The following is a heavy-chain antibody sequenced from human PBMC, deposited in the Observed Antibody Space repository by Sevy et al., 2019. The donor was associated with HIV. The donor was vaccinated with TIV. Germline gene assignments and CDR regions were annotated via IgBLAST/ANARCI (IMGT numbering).Heavy chain of an antibody. V-gene: IGHV3-30-3*01. D-gene: IGHD4-17*01. CDR1: GFTFSSYA. CDR2: ISYDGSNK. J-gene: IGHJ4*02. Sequence: GGSLRLSCAASGFTFSSYAMHWVRQAPGKGLEWVAVISYDGSNKYYADSVKGRFTISRDNSKNTLYLQMNSLRAEDTAVYYCASWRTDYGGEGVWGQGTLVTVSS. CDR3: ASWRTDYGGEGV.